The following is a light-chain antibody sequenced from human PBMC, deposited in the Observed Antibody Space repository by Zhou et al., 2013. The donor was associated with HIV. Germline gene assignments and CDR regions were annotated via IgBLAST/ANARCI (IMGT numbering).Light chain of an antibody. V-gene: IGKV3-11*01. CDR1: QSVSSY. J-gene: IGKJ5*01. CDR2: DAS. CDR3: QQYGSSSIT. Sequence: EIVLTQSPATLSLSPGERATLSCRASQSVSSYLAWYQQKPGQAPRLLIYDASSRPTGIPDRFSGSGSGTDFTLTIIGLEPEDFAVYYCQQYGSSSITFGQGTRVE.